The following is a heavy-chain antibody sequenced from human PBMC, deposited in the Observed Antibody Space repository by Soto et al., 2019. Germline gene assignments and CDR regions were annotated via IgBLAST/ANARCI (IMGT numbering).Heavy chain of an antibody. V-gene: IGHV3-23*01. D-gene: IGHD3-10*01. CDR2: ISGSGGST. Sequence: EVQLLESGGGLVQPGGSLRLSCAASGFTFSSYAMSWVRQAPGKGLEWVSAISGSGGSTYYADSVKGRFTISRDNSKNTLYLQMNSLRAEDTAVYYCAKAHLKYYYGSGSYYYFDYWGQGTLVTVS. CDR1: GFTFSSYA. CDR3: AKAHLKYYYGSGSYYYFDY. J-gene: IGHJ4*02.